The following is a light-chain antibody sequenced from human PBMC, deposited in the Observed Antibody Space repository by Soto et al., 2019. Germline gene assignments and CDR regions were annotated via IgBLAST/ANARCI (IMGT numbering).Light chain of an antibody. Sequence: VLTQSPGTLSLSPAERATLSCRTIQNSDSNYLAWYQQKPGQAPRIIIFGASGRATGIPDRFSGSGSGADFTLTISRLEPEDFAVYFCQQYGNSPQITFGQGTRLEI. CDR2: GAS. V-gene: IGKV3-20*01. CDR3: QQYGNSPQIT. J-gene: IGKJ5*01. CDR1: QNSDSNY.